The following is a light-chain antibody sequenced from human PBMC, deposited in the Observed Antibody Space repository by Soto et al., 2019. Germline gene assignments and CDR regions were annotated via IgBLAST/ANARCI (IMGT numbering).Light chain of an antibody. CDR2: GAS. Sequence: ELVMTQSPGPLSVFPGDRATLSCRASQSVSSNLAWYQQKPGQAPRLLIYGASTRATGIPARFSGSGSGTEFTLTISSLQSEDFAVYYCQQYNNWPPITFGQGTRLEL. J-gene: IGKJ5*01. CDR3: QQYNNWPPIT. CDR1: QSVSSN. V-gene: IGKV3-15*01.